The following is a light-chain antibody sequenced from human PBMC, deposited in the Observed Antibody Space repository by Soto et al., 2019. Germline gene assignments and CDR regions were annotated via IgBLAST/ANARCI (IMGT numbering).Light chain of an antibody. CDR1: QSVSSSY. Sequence: EIVLTQSPGTLSLSPGERATLSCRASQSVSSSYLAWYQQKPGQAPRLLIYGASSRATGIPDRFSGSGSGTHITLTIRRQQPEHFAEYCCQQYGSSPFTFGPGTKVDIK. J-gene: IGKJ3*01. CDR3: QQYGSSPFT. V-gene: IGKV3-20*01. CDR2: GAS.